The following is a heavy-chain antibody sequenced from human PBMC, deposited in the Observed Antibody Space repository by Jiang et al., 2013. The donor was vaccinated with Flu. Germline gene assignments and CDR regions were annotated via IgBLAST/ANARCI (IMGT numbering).Heavy chain of an antibody. CDR1: GFTFSSYE. Sequence: VQLVESGGGLVQPGGSLRLSCAASGFTFSSYEMNWVRQAPGKGLEWVSYISSSGSTIYYADSVKGRFTISRDNAKNSLYLQMNSLRAEDTAVYYCARELRQWLVRGYFDYWGQGTLVTVSS. V-gene: IGHV3-48*03. CDR2: ISSSGSTI. CDR3: ARELRQWLVRGYFDY. D-gene: IGHD6-19*01. J-gene: IGHJ4*02.